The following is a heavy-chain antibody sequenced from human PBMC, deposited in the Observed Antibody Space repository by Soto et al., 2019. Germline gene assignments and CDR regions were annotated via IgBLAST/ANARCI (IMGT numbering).Heavy chain of an antibody. Sequence: SGPTLVNPTQTLTLTCNFSGFSLTTGGMCVSWIRQPPGKALEWLALIDWGDDKYYSTSLETRLTISKDTSKNQVVLTMTNMDPADTATYYCARSLLEHYGMDVWGQGTTLTVSS. D-gene: IGHD2-21*01. CDR3: ARSLLEHYGMDV. CDR1: GFSLTTGGMC. J-gene: IGHJ6*02. V-gene: IGHV2-70*01. CDR2: IDWGDDK.